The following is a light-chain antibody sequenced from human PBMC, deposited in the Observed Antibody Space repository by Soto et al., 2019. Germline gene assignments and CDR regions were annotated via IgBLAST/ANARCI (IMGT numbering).Light chain of an antibody. CDR1: QSVSSSY. Sequence: EIVLTQSPGTLSLSPGERATLSCRASQSVSSSYLAWYQQKPGQAPRPLIYGASSMAIGIPDRFSGSGSGTDFTLTISRLEPEEFAVYYCHQYGSSPWTFGQGTKVEIK. J-gene: IGKJ1*01. CDR2: GAS. V-gene: IGKV3-20*01. CDR3: HQYGSSPWT.